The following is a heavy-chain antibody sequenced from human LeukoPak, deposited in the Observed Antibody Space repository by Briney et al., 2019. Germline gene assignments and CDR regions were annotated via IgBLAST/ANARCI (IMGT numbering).Heavy chain of an antibody. CDR3: ARDKSTVTNHQSFQH. CDR2: IIPIFGTA. CDR1: GGTFSSYA. V-gene: IGHV1-69*13. Sequence: SVKVSCKASGGTFSSYAISWVRQAPGQGLEWMGGIIPIFGTANYAHKFQGRVTITADESTSTAYMELSSLRSEDTAVYYCARDKSTVTNHQSFQHWGQGTLVTVSS. D-gene: IGHD4-17*01. J-gene: IGHJ1*01.